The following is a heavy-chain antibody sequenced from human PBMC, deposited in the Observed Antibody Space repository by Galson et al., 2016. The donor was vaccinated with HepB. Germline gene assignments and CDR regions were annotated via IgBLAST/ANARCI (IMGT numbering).Heavy chain of an antibody. Sequence: SLRLSCAASGFTFSIYGMHWVRQAPGTGLEWVAVTLDDGSNKDYGGYYADSVKGRFTISRDNSKNTMYLQMNSLRAEDPAMYYCARDVAGMGYWGQGTLVTVAS. CDR2: TLDDGSNKDYGG. CDR1: GFTFSIYG. CDR3: ARDVAGMGY. D-gene: IGHD1-14*01. V-gene: IGHV3-30*04. J-gene: IGHJ4*02.